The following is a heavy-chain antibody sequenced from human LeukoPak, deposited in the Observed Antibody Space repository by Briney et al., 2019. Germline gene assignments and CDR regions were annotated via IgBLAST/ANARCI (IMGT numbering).Heavy chain of an antibody. D-gene: IGHD7-27*01. V-gene: IGHV1-2*02. J-gene: IGHJ4*02. CDR3: ARVLGTGGFLGY. CDR2: INPNSGGT. Sequence: ASVKVSCKASGYTFTGYYMHWLRQAPGQGLEWMGWINPNSGGTNYAQKFQGRVTMTRDTSISTAYMELSRLRSDDTAVYYCARVLGTGGFLGYWGQGTLVTVSS. CDR1: GYTFTGYY.